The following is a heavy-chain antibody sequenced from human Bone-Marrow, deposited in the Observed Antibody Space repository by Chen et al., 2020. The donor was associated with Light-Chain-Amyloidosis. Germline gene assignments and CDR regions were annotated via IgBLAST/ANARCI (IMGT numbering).Heavy chain of an antibody. CDR2: IYPDDSVA. V-gene: IGHV5-51*01. Sequence: EVQLEQSGPEVKKPGESLKISCKGSGYTFPNYWIGWVRQMPGKGLEWIGVIYPDDSVARYIPAFEGQVTISADKSITTAYLQWRSLKASDTAMYYCARRRDGYNLDYWGQGTLVTVSS. J-gene: IGHJ4*02. D-gene: IGHD5-12*01. CDR1: GYTFPNYW. CDR3: ARRRDGYNLDY.